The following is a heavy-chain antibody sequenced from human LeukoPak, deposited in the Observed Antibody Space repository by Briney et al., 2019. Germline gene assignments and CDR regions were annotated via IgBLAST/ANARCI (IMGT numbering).Heavy chain of an antibody. Sequence: GASVKVSCKASGYTFTGYYMHWVRQAPGQGLEWMGWINPNSGGTNYAQKFQGRVTMTRDTSISTAYMELSRLRSDDTAVYYCARGRGYCSSTSCPNWFDPWGQGTLVTVSS. J-gene: IGHJ5*02. V-gene: IGHV1-2*02. CDR1: GYTFTGYY. CDR3: ARGRGYCSSTSCPNWFDP. D-gene: IGHD2-2*01. CDR2: INPNSGGT.